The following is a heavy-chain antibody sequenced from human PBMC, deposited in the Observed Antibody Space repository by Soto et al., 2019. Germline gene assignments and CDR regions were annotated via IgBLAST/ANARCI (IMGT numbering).Heavy chain of an antibody. Sequence: QVQLQVSGPGLVKPSQTLSLTCTVSGGSIRSGDYYWSWIRQPPGTGLEWIGYIYYSGRTYSNPSLKRRVTISVDTSKNRFSLNLSSVTAADTAVYYCARDRYYYYDSSGYGSFDIWGQGTMVTVSS. D-gene: IGHD3-22*01. CDR3: ARDRYYYYDSSGYGSFDI. CDR2: IYYSGRT. CDR1: GGSIRSGDYY. J-gene: IGHJ3*02. V-gene: IGHV4-30-4*01.